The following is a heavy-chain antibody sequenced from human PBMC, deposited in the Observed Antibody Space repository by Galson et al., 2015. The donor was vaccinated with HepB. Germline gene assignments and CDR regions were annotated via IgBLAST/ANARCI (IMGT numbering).Heavy chain of an antibody. Sequence: SLRLSCAASGFTFSNYAVHWVRQPPGKGLEWVAVISFDGNNEYYADSVKGRLTMSRDKSKNTVYLQMNRLRSDDTAVYYCARSRTVVTLPRFDHWGQGTLVTVSS. J-gene: IGHJ4*02. V-gene: IGHV3-30*04. D-gene: IGHD4-23*01. CDR1: GFTFSNYA. CDR2: ISFDGNNE. CDR3: ARSRTVVTLPRFDH.